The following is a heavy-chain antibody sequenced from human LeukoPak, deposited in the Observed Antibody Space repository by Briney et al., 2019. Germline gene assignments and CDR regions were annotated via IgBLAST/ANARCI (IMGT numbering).Heavy chain of an antibody. Sequence: LWASVKVSCKASGYTFTSYGISWVRQAPGQGLEWMGWISAYNGNTNYAQKLQGRVTMTTDTSTSTAYMELRSLRSDDTAVYYCARDPRRYDSSGPGAFDIWGQGTMVTVSS. CDR3: ARDPRRYDSSGPGAFDI. J-gene: IGHJ3*02. D-gene: IGHD3-22*01. V-gene: IGHV1-18*01. CDR2: ISAYNGNT. CDR1: GYTFTSYG.